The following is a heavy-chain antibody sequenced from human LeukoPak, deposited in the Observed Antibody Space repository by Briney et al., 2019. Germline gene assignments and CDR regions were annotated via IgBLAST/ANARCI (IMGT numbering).Heavy chain of an antibody. CDR1: GFTFSGSA. J-gene: IGHJ4*02. CDR2: IRSKANSYAT. V-gene: IGHV3-73*01. CDR3: AKRLRLGELSSHVI. Sequence: GGSLRLSCAASGFTFSGSAMHWARQASGKGLEWVGRIRSKANSYATAYAASVKGRFTISRDDSKNTAYLQMNSLRAEDTAVYYCAKRLRLGELSSHVIGGQGPLVTVSS. D-gene: IGHD3-16*02.